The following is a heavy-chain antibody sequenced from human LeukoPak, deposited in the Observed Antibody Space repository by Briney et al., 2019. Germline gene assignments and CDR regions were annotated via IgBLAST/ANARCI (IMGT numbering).Heavy chain of an antibody. CDR1: GYTFTGYY. D-gene: IGHD2-15*01. J-gene: IGHJ4*02. Sequence: SVKVSCKAAGYTFTGYYMYWVRQAPGQGLEWMGWINPNSGGTNYSQKLQGRVTITRDTSISTAYMELSRLRSDDTAVYYCARRYCSGGSCYSDYWGQGTLVTVSS. CDR3: ARRYCSGGSCYSDY. V-gene: IGHV1-2*02. CDR2: INPNSGGT.